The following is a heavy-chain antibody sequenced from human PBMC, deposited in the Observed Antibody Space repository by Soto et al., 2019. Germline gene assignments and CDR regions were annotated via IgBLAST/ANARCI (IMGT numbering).Heavy chain of an antibody. Sequence: SVKVSCKASGGTFNNYPITWVRQAPGEGLEWMGGSIPIFGTANYAQKFQGRVTINVDESTSTAYMELSSLRSEDTAVYYCARGRGYSGDDHYYYFDMDVWGQGTTVTVSS. V-gene: IGHV1-69*13. CDR1: GGTFNNYP. CDR2: SIPIFGTA. CDR3: ARGRGYSGDDHYYYFDMDV. D-gene: IGHD5-12*01. J-gene: IGHJ6*02.